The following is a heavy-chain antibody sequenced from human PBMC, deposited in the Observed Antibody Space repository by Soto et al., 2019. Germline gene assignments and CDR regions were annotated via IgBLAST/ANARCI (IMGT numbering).Heavy chain of an antibody. CDR3: TRGPGTTPGGNP. J-gene: IGHJ5*02. CDR1: GFTVSNNY. Sequence: DVQLVESGGGLVQPGGSLRLSCAVSGFTVSNNYMSWVRQAPGKGLEWVSLIYSGGSTYYADSVKGRFTISRDNSKNTLYLQMNSLRAEDTAVYYWTRGPGTTPGGNPWGQGTLVTVSS. CDR2: IYSGGST. D-gene: IGHD1-1*01. V-gene: IGHV3-66*01.